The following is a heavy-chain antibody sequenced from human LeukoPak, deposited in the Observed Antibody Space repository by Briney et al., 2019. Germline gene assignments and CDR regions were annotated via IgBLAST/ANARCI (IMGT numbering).Heavy chain of an antibody. CDR3: ARDQLHDILTGYYKYYYMDV. Sequence: GGSLRLFCAASGFTFSSYSMNWVRQAPGKGLQWVSCISSSSSYIYYADSVNGRFTISRDNAKNSLYLQMNSLRAEDTAVYYCARDQLHDILTGYYKYYYMDVWGKGTTVTVSS. V-gene: IGHV3-21*01. CDR1: GFTFSSYS. D-gene: IGHD3-9*01. CDR2: ISSSSSYI. J-gene: IGHJ6*03.